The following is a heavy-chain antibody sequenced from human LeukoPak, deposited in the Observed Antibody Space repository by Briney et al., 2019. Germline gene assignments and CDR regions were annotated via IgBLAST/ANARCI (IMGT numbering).Heavy chain of an antibody. CDR2: IDYRGNT. CDR3: ASTYKAVFDY. J-gene: IGHJ4*02. D-gene: IGHD5-24*01. V-gene: IGHV4-31*03. Sequence: PSETLSLTCTVPGGSVSSGRYYWSWLRQHPGKGLEWIGYIDYRGNTHYNPSLESRVTISVDTSRNQFSLKVRSVTAADTAVYYCASTYKAVFDYWGQGTLVTVSS. CDR1: GGSVSSGRYY.